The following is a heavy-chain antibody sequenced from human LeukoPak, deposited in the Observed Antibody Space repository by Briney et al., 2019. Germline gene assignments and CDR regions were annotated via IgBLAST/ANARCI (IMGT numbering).Heavy chain of an antibody. Sequence: PSETLSLTCTVSGGSISSGDYYWSWIRQPPGKGLEWIGYIYYSGSTYYNPSLKSRVTISVDTSKNQFSLKLSSVTAADTAVYYCARDRVYGGFWDYWGQGTLVTVSS. CDR3: ARDRVYGGFWDY. CDR2: IYYSGST. J-gene: IGHJ4*02. V-gene: IGHV4-30-4*01. CDR1: GGSISSGDYY. D-gene: IGHD4-23*01.